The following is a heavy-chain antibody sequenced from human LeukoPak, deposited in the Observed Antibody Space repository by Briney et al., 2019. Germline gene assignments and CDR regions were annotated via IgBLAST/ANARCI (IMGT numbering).Heavy chain of an antibody. CDR2: IRSKTEGETK. CDR1: RITFRNAW. Sequence: GGSLRLSCAVSRITFRNAWMSWVLQAPGKGLEWVARIRSKTEGETKEYAASVKGRFTISRDDSRSRLYLQMNSLKTEDTAVYCCATGVVTGTSRWGQGTLVTVSS. D-gene: IGHD1-1*01. CDR3: ATGVVTGTSR. J-gene: IGHJ4*02. V-gene: IGHV3-15*01.